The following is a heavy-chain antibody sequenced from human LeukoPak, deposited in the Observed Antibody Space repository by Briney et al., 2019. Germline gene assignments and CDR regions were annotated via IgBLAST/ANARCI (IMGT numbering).Heavy chain of an antibody. Sequence: GGSLRLSCGASGFTFRSYAMSWVRQAPGKGLEWVANIKQDGSEKYYVDSVKGRFTISRDNAKNSLYLQMNSLRAEDTAVYYCARRGVLEWLLSYYYYYGMDVWGQGTTVTVSS. CDR2: IKQDGSEK. D-gene: IGHD3-3*01. J-gene: IGHJ6*02. CDR1: GFTFRSYA. CDR3: ARRGVLEWLLSYYYYYGMDV. V-gene: IGHV3-7*05.